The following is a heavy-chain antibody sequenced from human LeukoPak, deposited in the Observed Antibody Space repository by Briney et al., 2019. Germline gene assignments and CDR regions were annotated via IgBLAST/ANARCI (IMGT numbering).Heavy chain of an antibody. CDR3: ARQDCSAACYHFDY. J-gene: IGHJ4*02. D-gene: IGHD2-21*01. V-gene: IGHV4-39*01. Sequence: SETLSLTCTVSGGSISTRNYYWGWLRQPPGKGLEWIVSIRYSGSTYYNPSLRSRVTISVDTTKNQLSLKLASVTAADTAVYYCARQDCSAACYHFDYWGQGTLVTVSS. CDR1: GGSISTRNYY. CDR2: IRYSGST.